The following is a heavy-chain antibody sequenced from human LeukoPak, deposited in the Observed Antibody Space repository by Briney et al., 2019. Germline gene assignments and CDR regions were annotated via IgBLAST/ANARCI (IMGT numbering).Heavy chain of an antibody. V-gene: IGHV3-15*01. CDR3: TTAARYSGSYFVDY. D-gene: IGHD1-26*01. CDR1: GFTFSSYW. J-gene: IGHJ4*02. Sequence: SGGSLRLSCAASGFTFSSYWMSWVRQAPGKGLEWVGRIKSKTDGGTTDYAAPVKGRFTISRDDSKNTLYLQMNSLKTEDTAVYYCTTAARYSGSYFVDYWGQGTLVTVSS. CDR2: IKSKTDGGTT.